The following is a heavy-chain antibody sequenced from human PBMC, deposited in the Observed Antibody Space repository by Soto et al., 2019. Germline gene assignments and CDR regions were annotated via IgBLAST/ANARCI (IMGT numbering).Heavy chain of an antibody. J-gene: IGHJ4*02. CDR2: VYSDGSST. V-gene: IGHV3-74*01. CDR1: GFTFSSYW. CDR3: ERAMSSGSYFDY. D-gene: IGHD1-26*01. Sequence: EVQLVESGGGLVQPGGSLRLSCAASGFTFSSYWMHWVRQVSGKGLVWVSRVYSDGSSTSYADSVKGRFTISRDNAKNTLYLQMNSLRAEDTAVYYCERAMSSGSYFDYWGQGTLLTVSS.